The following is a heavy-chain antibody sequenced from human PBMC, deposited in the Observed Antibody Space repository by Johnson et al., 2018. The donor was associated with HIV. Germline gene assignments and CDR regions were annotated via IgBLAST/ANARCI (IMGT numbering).Heavy chain of an antibody. Sequence: QVQLVESGGGVVRPGGSLRLSCAASGFTFSDYYMSWIRQAPGKGLEWVAVIWYDGSNKYYADSVKGRFTISRDNAKNSLYLQMNSLRAEDTAVYYCARERSYPSGWGRDAFDIWGQGTMVTVSS. CDR2: IWYDGSNK. CDR3: ARERSYPSGWGRDAFDI. D-gene: IGHD1-26*01. CDR1: GFTFSDYY. J-gene: IGHJ3*02. V-gene: IGHV3-33*08.